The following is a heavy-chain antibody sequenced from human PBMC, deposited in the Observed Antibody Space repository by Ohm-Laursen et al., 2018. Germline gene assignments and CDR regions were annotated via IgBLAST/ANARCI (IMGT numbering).Heavy chain of an antibody. CDR3: VRGCLGGSCYTFDY. V-gene: IGHV1-69*05. CDR1: GDIFSSYA. Sequence: SSVTVSCKASGDIFSSYAIHWVRQAPGHELEYLGGIIPIFGTPDYAQSFQGRVTITTDDSTSTAYMELSSLRSEDTAIYYCVRGCLGGSCYTFDYWGQGTLLTVSS. D-gene: IGHD2-15*01. J-gene: IGHJ4*02. CDR2: IIPIFGTP.